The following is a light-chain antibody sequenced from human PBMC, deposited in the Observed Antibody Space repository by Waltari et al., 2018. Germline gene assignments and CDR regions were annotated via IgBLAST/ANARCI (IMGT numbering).Light chain of an antibody. V-gene: IGLV3-10*01. CDR2: EDS. CDR1: ALPKKY. Sequence: SYELTQPPSVSVSPGQPPRTTSPGHALPKKYASGYQQKSAQAPVLVIYEDSQRPSGIPERVPGSSSVTMATLTISGAQVEDEADYYCSSTDSSGNPLFGTGTKVTVL. J-gene: IGLJ1*01. CDR3: SSTDSSGNPL.